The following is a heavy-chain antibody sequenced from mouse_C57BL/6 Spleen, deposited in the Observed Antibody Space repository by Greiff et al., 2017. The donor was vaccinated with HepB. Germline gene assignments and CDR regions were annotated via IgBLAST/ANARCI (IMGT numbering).Heavy chain of an antibody. CDR3: ARYHYDYDTWFAY. D-gene: IGHD2-4*01. V-gene: IGHV1-80*01. CDR2: IYPGDGDT. CDR1: GYAFSSYW. Sequence: VQLQESGAELVKPGASVKISCKASGYAFSSYWMNWVKQRPGKGLEWIGQIYPGDGDTNYNGKFKGKATLTADKSSSTAYMQLSSLTSEDSAVYYCARYHYDYDTWFAYWGQGTLVTVSA. J-gene: IGHJ3*01.